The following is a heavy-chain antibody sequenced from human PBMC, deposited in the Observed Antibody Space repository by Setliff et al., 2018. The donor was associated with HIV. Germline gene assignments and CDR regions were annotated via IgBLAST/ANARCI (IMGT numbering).Heavy chain of an antibody. Sequence: SETLSLTCTVSGGSISSGSYYWSWIRQPAGKGLEWIGRIYGTGSTTYSPSLESRVTMSIDRSNNLFSLELTSVTAADTAVYYCARIDPGKYWSSDYWGPGTLVTVSS. V-gene: IGHV4-61*02. D-gene: IGHD2-8*02. J-gene: IGHJ4*02. CDR1: GGSISSGSYY. CDR3: ARIDPGKYWSSDY. CDR2: IYGTGST.